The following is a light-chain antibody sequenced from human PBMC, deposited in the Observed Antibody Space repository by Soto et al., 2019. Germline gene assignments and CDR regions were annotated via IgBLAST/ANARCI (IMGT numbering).Light chain of an antibody. CDR3: QQYNSQGT. CDR2: DAS. CDR1: QSISSW. V-gene: IGKV1-5*01. J-gene: IGKJ1*01. Sequence: DIQMTQSPSTLSASVGDRVTITCRASQSISSWLAWYQQKPGKAPKLLIYDASSLESGFPSRFSGSGSGTEFTLTISSLQPDDFATYYCQQYNSQGTFGQGTKVDIK.